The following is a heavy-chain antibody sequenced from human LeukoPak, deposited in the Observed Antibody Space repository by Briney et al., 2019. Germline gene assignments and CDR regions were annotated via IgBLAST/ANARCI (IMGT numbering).Heavy chain of an antibody. CDR3: TTEGYYVVAAFDI. D-gene: IGHD3-3*01. J-gene: IGHJ3*02. CDR1: GFTFSNAW. V-gene: IGHV3-15*01. CDR2: IKSKTDGGTT. Sequence: GGSLRLSCAASGFTFSNAWMSWGRQAPGKGLEWVGRIKSKTDGGTTDYAAPVKGRFTISRDDSKNTLYLQMNSLKTEDTAVYYCTTEGYYVVAAFDIWGQGTMVTVSS.